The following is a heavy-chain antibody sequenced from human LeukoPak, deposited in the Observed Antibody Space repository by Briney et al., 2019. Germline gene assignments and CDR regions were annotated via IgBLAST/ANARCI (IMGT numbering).Heavy chain of an antibody. J-gene: IGHJ4*02. D-gene: IGHD3-3*01. CDR3: VASRWSGALDF. Sequence: GGSLRLSCVGSSIRFADHWMLWVRQVPGKPPAWVARSDRDGVVREYADSVKGRFTIPRDNARNTIYLEMNRLKVEDTAIYYCVASRWSGALDFWGQGSLVTVSS. CDR1: SIRFADHW. CDR2: SDRDGVVR. V-gene: IGHV3-74*01.